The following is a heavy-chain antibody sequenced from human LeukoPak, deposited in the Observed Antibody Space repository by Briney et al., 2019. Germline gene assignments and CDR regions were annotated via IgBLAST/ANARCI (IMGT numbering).Heavy chain of an antibody. V-gene: IGHV3-48*03. D-gene: IGHD3-10*01. J-gene: IGHJ4*02. CDR1: GVTFSSYE. CDR2: ISSSGSTI. Sequence: PGGSLRLSCAASGVTFSSYEMNWVRQAPGKGLEWGSYISSSGSTIYYADSVKGRFTISRDNAKNSLYLQMNSLRAEDTAVYYCAREEYYGSGSYYKGPLFDYWGQGTLVTVSS. CDR3: AREEYYGSGSYYKGPLFDY.